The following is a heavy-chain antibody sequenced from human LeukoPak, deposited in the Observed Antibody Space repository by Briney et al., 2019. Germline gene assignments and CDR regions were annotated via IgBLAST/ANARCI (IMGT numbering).Heavy chain of an antibody. Sequence: ASVKVSCKASGGTFSSYAISWVRQAPGQGLEWMGGTIPIFGTANYAQKFQGRVTITADESTSTAYMELSSLRSEDTAVYYCARGNSSWYSDYWGQGTLVTVSS. CDR3: ARGNSSWYSDY. D-gene: IGHD6-13*01. V-gene: IGHV1-69*13. CDR2: TIPIFGTA. CDR1: GGTFSSYA. J-gene: IGHJ4*02.